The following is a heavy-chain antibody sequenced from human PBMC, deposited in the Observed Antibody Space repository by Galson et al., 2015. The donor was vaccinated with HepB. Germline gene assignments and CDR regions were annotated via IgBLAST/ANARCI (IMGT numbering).Heavy chain of an antibody. CDR2: IYWDDDK. V-gene: IGHV2-5*02. CDR1: GFSPRTSGVG. J-gene: IGHJ4*02. CDR3: AQRPGAMFWHY. Sequence: PALVKPTQTLTLTCTFSGFSPRTSGVGVGWIRQPPGKALEWLALIYWDDDKWYNPSLKSRLTITKDTSKNQVVLTMTNMDPVDTATYYCAQRPGAMFWHYWGQGTLVTVSS. D-gene: IGHD3-10*02.